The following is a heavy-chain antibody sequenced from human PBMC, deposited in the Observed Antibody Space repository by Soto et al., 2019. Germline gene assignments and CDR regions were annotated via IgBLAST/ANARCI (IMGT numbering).Heavy chain of an antibody. CDR3: ARDRLEGGIMITFGGVIAMGFDY. V-gene: IGHV1-18*01. Sequence: QVQLVQSGAEVKKPGASVKVSCKASGYTFTSYGISWVRQAPGQGLEWMGWISAYNGNTNYAQKLQGKVTMTTDTATSTAYMELRSLRSDDTAVYYCARDRLEGGIMITFGGVIAMGFDYWGQGTLVTVSS. CDR1: GYTFTSYG. D-gene: IGHD3-16*02. J-gene: IGHJ4*02. CDR2: ISAYNGNT.